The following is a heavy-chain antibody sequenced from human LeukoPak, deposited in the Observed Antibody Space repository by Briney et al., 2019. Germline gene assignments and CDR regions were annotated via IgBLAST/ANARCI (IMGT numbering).Heavy chain of an antibody. CDR2: FDPEDGET. CDR3: ATGRFSSSPYYYYYYMDV. V-gene: IGHV1-24*01. J-gene: IGHJ6*03. Sequence: ASLKVSCKVSGYTLTELSMHWVRQAPGKGLKWMGGFDPEDGETIYAQKFQGRVTMTEDTSTDTAYMELSSLRSEDTAVYYCATGRFSSSPYYYYYYMDVWGKGTTVTVSS. CDR1: GYTLTELS. D-gene: IGHD6-13*01.